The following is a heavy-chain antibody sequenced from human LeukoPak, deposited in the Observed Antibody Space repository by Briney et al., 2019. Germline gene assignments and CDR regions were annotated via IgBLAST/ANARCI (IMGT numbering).Heavy chain of an antibody. CDR1: GYTFSSYW. CDR2: IYSDGSST. V-gene: IGHV3-74*01. D-gene: IGHD2/OR15-2a*01. Sequence: GGSLRLSCAASGYTFSSYWMHWVRQAPGKGLMWVSRIYSDGSSTSYADSVNGRFTISIHNDKNTLYLQMNSLRAEDTAVYYCAGRNKGGAFDIWGQGTMVTVP. J-gene: IGHJ3*02. CDR3: AGRNKGGAFDI.